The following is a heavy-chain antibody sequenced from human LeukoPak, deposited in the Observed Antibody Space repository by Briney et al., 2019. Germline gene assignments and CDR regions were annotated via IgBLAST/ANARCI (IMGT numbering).Heavy chain of an antibody. D-gene: IGHD3-16*02. CDR3: ARGRNIYYDYLWGNFRLDY. CDR1: GFTFNNYA. V-gene: IGHV3-23*01. CDR2: ISGSGDNT. J-gene: IGHJ4*02. Sequence: GGSLRLSCAASGFTFNNYAMSWVRQAPGKGLEWVSAISGSGDNTYYADSVKGRFTISRDNSKNTLYLHMNSLRVEDTAVYYCARGRNIYYDYLWGNFRLDYWGQGTLVTVSS.